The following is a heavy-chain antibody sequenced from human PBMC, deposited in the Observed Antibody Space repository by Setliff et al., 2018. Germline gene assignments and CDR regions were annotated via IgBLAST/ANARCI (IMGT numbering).Heavy chain of an antibody. CDR2: VNPNSGGT. J-gene: IGHJ6*04. V-gene: IGHV1-2*02. CDR1: GYSFTDYY. Sequence: ASVKVSCKASGYSFTDYYMHLVRQAPGQGLEWMGWVNPNSGGTNYAQKFQGRVTMTRDTSISTAHMDLSRLRSDDTAVYYCARHALSFDSAWDVRGKGTTVTVSS. CDR3: ARHALSFDSAWDV. D-gene: IGHD3-9*01.